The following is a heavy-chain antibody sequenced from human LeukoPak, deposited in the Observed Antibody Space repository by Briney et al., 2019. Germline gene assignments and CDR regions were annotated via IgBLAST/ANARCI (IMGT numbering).Heavy chain of an antibody. CDR2: INPNSGDT. D-gene: IGHD3-10*01. V-gene: IGHV1-2*02. Sequence: ASVKVSCKASGYTFTGYYMHWVRQAPGQGLEWMGWINPNSGDTNYAQKFQGRVTMTRDTSINTAYMELSSLRSDDTALYYCARGGASWFIDYWDQGTLVTVSS. J-gene: IGHJ4*02. CDR3: ARGGASWFIDY. CDR1: GYTFTGYY.